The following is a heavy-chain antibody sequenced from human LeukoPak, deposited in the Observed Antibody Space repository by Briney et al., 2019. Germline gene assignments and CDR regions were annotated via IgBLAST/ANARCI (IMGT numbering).Heavy chain of an antibody. D-gene: IGHD3-16*01. Sequence: GGSLRLSCAASGFTFNSYAMSWVRQAPGKGLEWVSVISGSGGSTYYADSVKGRFTISRDNSKNTLYLQMNSLRAEDTAVYYCAKDLRDVLGVPLETPFVWGQGTTVIASS. CDR2: ISGSGGST. J-gene: IGHJ6*02. CDR3: AKDLRDVLGVPLETPFV. CDR1: GFTFNSYA. V-gene: IGHV3-23*01.